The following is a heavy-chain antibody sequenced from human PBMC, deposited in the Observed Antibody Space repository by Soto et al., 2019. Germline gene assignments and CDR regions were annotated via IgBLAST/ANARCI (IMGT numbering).Heavy chain of an antibody. CDR3: ARQYYDFGSDAFDI. CDR2: ISYDGSNK. Sequence: GGSLRLSCAASGFTFSSYARHWVRQAPGKWLEWVAVISYDGSNKYYADSVKGRFTISRDNSKNTLYLQMNSLRAEDTAVYYCARQYYDFGSDAFDIWGQGTMVTVSS. V-gene: IGHV3-30-3*01. D-gene: IGHD3-3*01. J-gene: IGHJ3*02. CDR1: GFTFSSYA.